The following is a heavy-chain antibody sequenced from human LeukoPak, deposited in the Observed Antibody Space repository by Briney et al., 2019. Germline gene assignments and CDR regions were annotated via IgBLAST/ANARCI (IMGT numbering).Heavy chain of an antibody. V-gene: IGHV3-53*01. D-gene: IGHD2-15*01. Sequence: PGGSLRLSCAASGLTVSSNYMSWVRQAPGKGLEWVSVIYSGGITYYTDSVKGRFTISRDNSKNTLYLQMNSLRAEDTAVYYCARSRLTLPGSGHDHFFDYWRQGTLVTVSS. J-gene: IGHJ4*02. CDR2: IYSGGIT. CDR3: ARSRLTLPGSGHDHFFDY. CDR1: GLTVSSNY.